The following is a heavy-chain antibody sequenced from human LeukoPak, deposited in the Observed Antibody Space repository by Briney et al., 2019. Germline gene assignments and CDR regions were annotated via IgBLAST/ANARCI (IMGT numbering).Heavy chain of an antibody. CDR2: INSDGSST. V-gene: IGHV3-74*01. J-gene: IGHJ4*02. CDR1: GFTFSSYW. CDR3: ARVGSWYVADY. D-gene: IGHD6-13*01. Sequence: GGSLRLSCAASGFTFSSYWMHWVRQAPGKGLVWXSRINSDGSSTSYADSVKGRFTISRDNAKNTLYLQMNSLRAEDTAVYYCARVGSWYVADYWGQGTLVTVSS.